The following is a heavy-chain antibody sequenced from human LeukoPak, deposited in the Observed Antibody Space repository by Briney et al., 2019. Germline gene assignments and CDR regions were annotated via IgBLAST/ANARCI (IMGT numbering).Heavy chain of an antibody. V-gene: IGHV1-18*01. CDR3: ARDLRYWSSTSCYRQIGWFDP. J-gene: IGHJ5*02. CDR2: ISAYNGNT. CDR1: GYTFTSYG. D-gene: IGHD2-2*02. Sequence: ASEKLSRTASGYTFTSYGISWERQAPGQGPEWMGWISAYNGNTNYAQKLQGRVTMTTDTSTSTAYMELRSLRSDDTAVYYCARDLRYWSSTSCYRQIGWFDPGGERTLVTVSS.